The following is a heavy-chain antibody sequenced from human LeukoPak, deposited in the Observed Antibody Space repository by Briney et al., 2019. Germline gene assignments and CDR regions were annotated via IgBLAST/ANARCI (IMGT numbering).Heavy chain of an antibody. D-gene: IGHD7-27*01. V-gene: IGHV3-7*01. CDR2: IKQDGSEK. CDR3: ASILLTAAFDI. CDR1: GFAFSSYW. Sequence: GGSLRLSCAASGFAFSSYWMSSVRQAPGRGLEWVANIKQDGSEKYYVDSVKGRFTISRDNAKNSLYLQMNSLRAEDTAVYYCASILLTAAFDIWGQGTMVTVSS. J-gene: IGHJ3*02.